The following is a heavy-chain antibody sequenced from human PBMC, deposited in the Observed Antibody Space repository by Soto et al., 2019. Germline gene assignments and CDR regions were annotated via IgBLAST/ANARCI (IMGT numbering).Heavy chain of an antibody. J-gene: IGHJ6*02. CDR2: INPNSGGT. Sequence: ASVKVSCKASGYTFTGYYMHWVRQAPGQGLEWMGWINPNSGGTNYAQKFQGWVTMTRDTSISTAYMELSRLRSDDTAVYYCAREPYLWFGESVGMDVWGQGTTVTVSS. V-gene: IGHV1-2*04. CDR3: AREPYLWFGESVGMDV. CDR1: GYTFTGYY. D-gene: IGHD3-10*01.